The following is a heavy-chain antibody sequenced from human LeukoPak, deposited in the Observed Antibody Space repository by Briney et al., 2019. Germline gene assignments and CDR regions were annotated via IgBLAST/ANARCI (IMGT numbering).Heavy chain of an antibody. CDR3: ARDKRYYYDSSGEAFDI. CDR1: GFTFSDYG. D-gene: IGHD3-22*01. J-gene: IGHJ3*02. V-gene: IGHV3-30*19. Sequence: TGGSLRLSCAASGFTFSDYGMVWVRQAPGKGLEWVAVISYDGSNKYYADSVKGRFTISRDNSKNTLYLQMNSLRAEDTAVYYCARDKRYYYDSSGEAFDIWGQGTMVTVSS. CDR2: ISYDGSNK.